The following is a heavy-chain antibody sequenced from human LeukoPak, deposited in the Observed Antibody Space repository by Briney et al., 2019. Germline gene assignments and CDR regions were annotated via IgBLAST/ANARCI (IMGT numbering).Heavy chain of an antibody. CDR1: GGSISSYY. CDR2: IYYSGST. J-gene: IGHJ6*02. Sequence: PSETLSLTCTVSGGSISSYYWSWIRQPPGKGLEWIGYIYYSGSTNYNPSLKSRVTISVDTSKNQFSLKLSSVTAADTAVYYCARDRGDYYGTGDGMDVWGQGTTVTVSS. CDR3: ARDRGDYYGTGDGMDV. V-gene: IGHV4-59*01. D-gene: IGHD3-10*01.